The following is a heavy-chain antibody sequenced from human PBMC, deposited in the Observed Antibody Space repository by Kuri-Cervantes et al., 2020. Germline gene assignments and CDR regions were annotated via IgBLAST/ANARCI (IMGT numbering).Heavy chain of an antibody. CDR3: AKRPSCGYLRNDWYFDL. CDR2: ISSSGGRT. D-gene: IGHD3-22*01. J-gene: IGHJ2*01. V-gene: IGHV3-23*01. CDR1: GFTFSTYW. Sequence: GGSLRLSCAAAGFTFSTYWMSWVRQAPGKGLEWVSAISSSGGRTYYADSMEGWFIISRDNTKNTLYLKMNSLRPENTAVYYCAKRPSCGYLRNDWYFDLWGRGTLVTVSS.